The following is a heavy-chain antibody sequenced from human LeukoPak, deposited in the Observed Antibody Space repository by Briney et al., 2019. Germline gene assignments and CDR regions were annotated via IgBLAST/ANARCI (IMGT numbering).Heavy chain of an antibody. CDR2: IHYTGST. D-gene: IGHD3-22*01. CDR3: ARDEISATMSA. Sequence: SETLSLTCTVPGSISRGGYYWSWIRQSPGRGLEWLGFIHYTGSTSYNPSLKSRVTISIDTSKNQFSLKLTSVTAADTALYFCARDEISATMSAWGQGTLVTVSS. CDR1: GSISRGGYY. V-gene: IGHV4-31*03. J-gene: IGHJ4*02.